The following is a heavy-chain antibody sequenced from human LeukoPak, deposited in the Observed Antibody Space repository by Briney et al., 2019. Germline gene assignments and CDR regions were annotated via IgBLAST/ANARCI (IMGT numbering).Heavy chain of an antibody. D-gene: IGHD3-10*01. J-gene: IGHJ2*01. CDR2: IYYSGST. CDR3: ARDLWDWYFDL. CDR1: GGSISSYY. V-gene: IGHV4-59*12. Sequence: PSETLSLTCTVSGGSISSYYWSWIRQPPGKGLEWIGYIYYSGSTNYNPSLKGRVTISVDTSKNQFSLKLSSVTAADTAVYYCARDLWDWYFDLWGRGTLVTVSS.